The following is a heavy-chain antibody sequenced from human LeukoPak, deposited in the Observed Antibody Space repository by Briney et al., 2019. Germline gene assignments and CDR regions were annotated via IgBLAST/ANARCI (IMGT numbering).Heavy chain of an antibody. J-gene: IGHJ4*02. CDR2: INSDGSST. CDR3: VSHCSSTSCYEY. Sequence: PGGSLRLSCAASGFTFSNYWMHWVRQAPGKGLVWVSRINSDGSSTNYADSVKGRFTISRDNAKNTLFLQMHSLRAGDSAVYYCVSHCSSTSCYEYWGQGTLVTVSS. D-gene: IGHD2-2*01. V-gene: IGHV3-74*01. CDR1: GFTFSNYW.